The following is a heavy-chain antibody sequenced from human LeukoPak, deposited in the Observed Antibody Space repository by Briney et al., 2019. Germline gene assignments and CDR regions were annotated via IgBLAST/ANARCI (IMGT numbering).Heavy chain of an antibody. D-gene: IGHD1-26*01. Sequence: SETLSLTCTVSGYSISSGYYWGWIRQPPGKGLEWIGSIYHSGSTYCNPSLKSRVTISVDTSKNQFSLKLSSVTAADTAVYYCARHEGGNFDYWGQGTLVTVSS. J-gene: IGHJ4*02. CDR1: GYSISSGYY. CDR3: ARHEGGNFDY. CDR2: IYHSGST. V-gene: IGHV4-38-2*02.